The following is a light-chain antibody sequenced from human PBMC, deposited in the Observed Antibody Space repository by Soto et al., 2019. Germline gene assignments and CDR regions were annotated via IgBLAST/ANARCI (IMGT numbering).Light chain of an antibody. CDR3: QQYNSYPST. CDR1: QSIGSW. V-gene: IGKV1-5*03. Sequence: DNQMTQSPSTLSASLGDRVTITCRASQSIGSWLAWYKQTPGEAPKLLIYKASSLESGVPSRFSGSGSGTEFTLTISSLQPDDFATYYCQQYNSYPSTFGQGTELDIK. CDR2: KAS. J-gene: IGKJ2*01.